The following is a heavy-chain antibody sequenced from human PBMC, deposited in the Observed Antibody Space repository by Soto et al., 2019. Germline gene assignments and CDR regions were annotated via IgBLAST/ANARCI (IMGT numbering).Heavy chain of an antibody. D-gene: IGHD2-15*01. Sequence: SGPTLVNPTQTLTLTCTFSGFSLSTSGVGVGWIRQPPGKALEWLALIYWNDDKRYSPSLKSRLTITKDTSKSQVVLTMTNMDPVDTATYYCAHRLGEDGVAAPCYYGMDGWGQGTTVTLSS. CDR2: IYWNDDK. V-gene: IGHV2-5*01. CDR3: AHRLGEDGVAAPCYYGMDG. J-gene: IGHJ6*02. CDR1: GFSLSTSGVG.